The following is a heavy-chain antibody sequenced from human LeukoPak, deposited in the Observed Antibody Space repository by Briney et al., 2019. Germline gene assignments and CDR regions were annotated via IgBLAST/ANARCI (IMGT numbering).Heavy chain of an antibody. V-gene: IGHV3-23*01. CDR2: ISGSGVNT. D-gene: IGHD3-3*01. CDR1: GFIFSSYS. J-gene: IGHJ4*02. Sequence: GGSLRLSCAASGFIFSSYSMSWVRQAPGKGLEWVSVISGSGVNTDYADSVKGRFTISRDNSKNTLYLQMNSLRAEDTAVYYCAKTPAPVFGSKCYFDYWGQGTLVTVSS. CDR3: AKTPAPVFGSKCYFDY.